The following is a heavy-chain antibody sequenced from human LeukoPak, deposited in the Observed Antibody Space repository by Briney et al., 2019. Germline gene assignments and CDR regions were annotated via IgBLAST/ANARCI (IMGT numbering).Heavy chain of an antibody. CDR2: ISSSGSSI. CDR3: ASFISGGAFDK. Sequence: GGSLRLSFAASGFTFSSYEMNWVRQAPGKGPEWISYISSSGSSIYYADSVKGRFTISRDNAKNSLYLQMNSLRVEDTAVYYCASFISGGAFDKWGQGTVVTVSS. D-gene: IGHD3-10*01. J-gene: IGHJ3*02. V-gene: IGHV3-48*03. CDR1: GFTFSSYE.